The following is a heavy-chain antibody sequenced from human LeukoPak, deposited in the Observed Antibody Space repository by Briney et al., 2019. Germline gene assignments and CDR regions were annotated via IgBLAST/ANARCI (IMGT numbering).Heavy chain of an antibody. CDR3: ARGGWYPESFQH. D-gene: IGHD6-19*01. Sequence: SETLSLTCTVYGVSFSGYYWNWIRQPPGKGLEWIGYIYYSGSTNYNPSLKSRVTISVDTSKNQFSLKLSSVTAADTAVYYCARGGWYPESFQHWGQGALVTVSS. CDR2: IYYSGST. V-gene: IGHV4-59*01. CDR1: GVSFSGYY. J-gene: IGHJ1*01.